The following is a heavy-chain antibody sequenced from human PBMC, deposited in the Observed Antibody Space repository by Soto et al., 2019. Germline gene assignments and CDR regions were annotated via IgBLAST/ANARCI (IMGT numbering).Heavy chain of an antibody. J-gene: IGHJ6*03. V-gene: IGHV1-24*01. D-gene: IGHD4-4*01. CDR2: FDPEDGET. Sequence: ASVKDSCKVSGYTLTELSMHWVRQAPGKGLEWMGGFDPEDGETIYEQKFQGRVTMTEDTSTDTTYMELSSLRYEDTAVYYCATSHHFKQYPCYCYMDVWGQGTTVTVSS. CDR1: GYTLTELS. CDR3: ATSHHFKQYPCYCYMDV.